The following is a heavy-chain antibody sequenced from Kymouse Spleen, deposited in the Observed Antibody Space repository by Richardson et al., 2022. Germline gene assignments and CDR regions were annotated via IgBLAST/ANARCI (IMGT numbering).Heavy chain of an antibody. V-gene: IGHV3-9*01. CDR2: ISWNSGSI. D-gene: IGHD6-19*01. CDR3: AKDILAVAA. J-gene: IGHJ5*02. CDR1: GFTFDDYA. Sequence: EVQLVESGGGLVQPGRSLRLSCAASGFTFDDYAMHWVRQAPGKGLEWVSGISWNSGSIGYADSVKGRFTISRDNAKNSLYLQMNSLRAEDTALYYCAKDILAVAAWGQGTLVTVSS.